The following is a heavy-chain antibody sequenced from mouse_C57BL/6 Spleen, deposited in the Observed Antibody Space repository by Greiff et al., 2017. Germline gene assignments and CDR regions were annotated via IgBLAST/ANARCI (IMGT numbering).Heavy chain of an antibody. CDR1: GFTFSDYG. CDR3: ARGLYLYAMDY. D-gene: IGHD3-3*01. Sequence: EVMLVESGGGLVKPGGSLKLSCAASGFTFSDYGMHWVRQAPEKGLEWVAYISSGSSTIYYDDTVKGRVTISGDKAKSTLFLQLTSLRSEDTAMYYCARGLYLYAMDYWGQGTSVTVSS. J-gene: IGHJ4*01. CDR2: ISSGSSTI. V-gene: IGHV5-17*01.